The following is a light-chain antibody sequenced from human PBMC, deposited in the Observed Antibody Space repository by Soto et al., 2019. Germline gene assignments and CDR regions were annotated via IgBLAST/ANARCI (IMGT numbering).Light chain of an antibody. CDR1: SSDVGGYNY. V-gene: IGLV2-14*03. Sequence: QSALTQPASMSGSPGQSITISCTGTSSDVGGYNYVSWYRQHPGKAPKLMIYDVNNRPSGVSNRFSGSKSGNTASLTISGLQAEDVADYYCSSHSSSSTLVVFGGGTKVTVL. CDR3: SSHSSSSTLVV. CDR2: DVN. J-gene: IGLJ2*01.